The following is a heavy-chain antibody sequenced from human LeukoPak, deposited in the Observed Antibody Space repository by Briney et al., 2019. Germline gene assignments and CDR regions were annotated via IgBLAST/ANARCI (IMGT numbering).Heavy chain of an antibody. D-gene: IGHD1-26*01. CDR2: IYYSGST. Sequence: RSSETLSLTCTVSGGSISSYYWSWIRQPPGKGLEWIGYIYYSGSTNYNPALKSRVTISVDTSKNQFSLKLSSVTAADTAVYYCAKDPGLVGDFDYWGQGTLVTVSS. CDR1: GGSISSYY. J-gene: IGHJ4*02. CDR3: AKDPGLVGDFDY. V-gene: IGHV4-59*12.